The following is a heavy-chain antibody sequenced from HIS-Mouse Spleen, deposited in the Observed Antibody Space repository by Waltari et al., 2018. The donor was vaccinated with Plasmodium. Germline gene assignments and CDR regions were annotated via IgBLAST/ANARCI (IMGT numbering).Heavy chain of an antibody. CDR3: ARVLGYKAAAGTFVEYFQH. Sequence: QVQLVQSGAEVKKPGASVKVSCKASGYTFTGYYMHWVRQAPGQGLEWMGWINPNSGGTNYAQKFQGRVTMTRDPSISTAYMELSRLRSDETAVYYCARVLGYKAAAGTFVEYFQHWGQGTLVTVSS. J-gene: IGHJ1*01. D-gene: IGHD6-13*01. CDR2: INPNSGGT. CDR1: GYTFTGYY. V-gene: IGHV1-2*02.